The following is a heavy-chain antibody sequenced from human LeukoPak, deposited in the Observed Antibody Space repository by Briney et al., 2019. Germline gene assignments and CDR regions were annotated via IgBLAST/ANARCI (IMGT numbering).Heavy chain of an antibody. V-gene: IGHV1-69*04. CDR1: GGTFNSYA. Sequence: SVKVSCKASGGTFNSYAISWVRQAPGQGLEWMGRIIPILGIANYAQKFQGRVTITADKSTSTAYMELSSLRSEDTAVYYCARGGEQLCNLLGAFVIWGQGTMVTVSS. J-gene: IGHJ3*02. D-gene: IGHD5-18*01. CDR3: ARGGEQLCNLLGAFVI. CDR2: IIPILGIA.